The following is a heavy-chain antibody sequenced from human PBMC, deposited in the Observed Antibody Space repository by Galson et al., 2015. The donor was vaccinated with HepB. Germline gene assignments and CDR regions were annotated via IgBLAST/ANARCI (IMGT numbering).Heavy chain of an antibody. D-gene: IGHD3-16*01. Sequence: CAISGDSVSSNSAAWNWIRQSPPRGLEWLGRTYYRSKWYNDYAVSVKSRITINPDTSKNQFSLQLNSVTPEDTAVYYCASGGRGIPELQYWGQGTLVTVSS. CDR3: ASGGRGIPELQY. J-gene: IGHJ4*02. CDR1: GDSVSSNSAA. CDR2: TYYRSKWYN. V-gene: IGHV6-1*01.